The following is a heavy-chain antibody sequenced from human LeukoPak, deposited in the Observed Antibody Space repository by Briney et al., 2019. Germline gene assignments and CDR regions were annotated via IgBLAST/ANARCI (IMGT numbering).Heavy chain of an antibody. V-gene: IGHV4-59*11. Sequence: SETLSLTCTVSGDSITSHYWSWIRQPPGKGLEWIGYLHYRGNTNHNSSLKSRMTISLDTSRNQFSLRLSSVTAADTAIYFCARESSTSQTNLFDSWGQGTLVTVSS. D-gene: IGHD6-6*01. J-gene: IGHJ4*02. CDR2: LHYRGNT. CDR3: ARESSTSQTNLFDS. CDR1: GDSITSHY.